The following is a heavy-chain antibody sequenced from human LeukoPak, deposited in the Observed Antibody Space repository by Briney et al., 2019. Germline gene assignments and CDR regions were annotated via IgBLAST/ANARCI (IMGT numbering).Heavy chain of an antibody. CDR2: INHSGST. V-gene: IGHV4-34*01. D-gene: IGHD5-18*01. CDR3: ERGGRGIQLWLRHFDY. Sequence: SETLSLTCAVYGGSFSGYYWSWIRQPPGKGLEWIGEINHSGSTNYNPSLKSRVTISVDTSKNQFSLKLSSVTAADTAVYYCERGGRGIQLWLRHFDYWGQGTLVTVSS. J-gene: IGHJ4*02. CDR1: GGSFSGYY.